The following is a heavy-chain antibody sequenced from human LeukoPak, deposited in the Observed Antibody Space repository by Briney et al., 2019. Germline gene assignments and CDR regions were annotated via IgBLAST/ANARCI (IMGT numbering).Heavy chain of an antibody. CDR2: ISAYNGNT. CDR3: ARDKESGCSCCYNWFDP. J-gene: IGHJ5*02. V-gene: IGHV1-18*01. Sequence: ASVKVSCKTSGYTFTNYGISWVRQAPGQGLEWMGWISAYNGNTNYAQKLQGRVTMTTDTSTSTAYMEVRSLRSDDTAVYYCARDKESGCSCCYNWFDPWGRGTLVTVSS. D-gene: IGHD2-15*01. CDR1: GYTFTNYG.